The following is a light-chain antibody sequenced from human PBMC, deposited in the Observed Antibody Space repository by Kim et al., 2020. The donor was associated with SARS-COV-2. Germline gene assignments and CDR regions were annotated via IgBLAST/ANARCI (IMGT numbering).Light chain of an antibody. CDR3: QAWDSSSAV. J-gene: IGLJ3*02. CDR1: KLGDKY. Sequence: VCPGQTASITCSGDKLGDKYACWYQQKPGQSPVLVIYQDKKRPSGIPERFSGSNSGHTATLTISGTQAMDEADYYCQAWDSSSAVFGGGTKLTVL. V-gene: IGLV3-1*01. CDR2: QDK.